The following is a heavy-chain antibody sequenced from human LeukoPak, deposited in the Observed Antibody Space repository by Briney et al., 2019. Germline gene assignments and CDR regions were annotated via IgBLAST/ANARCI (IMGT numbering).Heavy chain of an antibody. CDR2: IKQDGREK. V-gene: IGHV3-7*01. Sequence: GGSLRLSCAASGFTFSSNWMSWVRQAPGKGLEWVANIKQDGREKYYVDSVKGRFTISRDNAKNSLYLQMNSLRAEDTAVYYCARGGGSNWYGYAFGIWGQGTMVTVSS. J-gene: IGHJ3*02. CDR3: ARGGGSNWYGYAFGI. D-gene: IGHD6-13*01. CDR1: GFTFSSNW.